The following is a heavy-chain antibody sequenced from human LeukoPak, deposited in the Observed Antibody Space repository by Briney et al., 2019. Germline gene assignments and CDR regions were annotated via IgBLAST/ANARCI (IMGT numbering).Heavy chain of an antibody. CDR2: ITPYNGNT. D-gene: IGHD2-2*01. CDR1: GYTFTTYG. V-gene: IGHV1-18*01. CDR3: VSEYHNGDY. Sequence: ASVKVSCKASGYTFTTYGINWVRQAPGQGLEWMGRITPYNGNTSYVQKLQGRVTMTTDTSTSTAYMELRSLRSDDTAVYYCVSEYHNGDYWGQGTLVTVSS. J-gene: IGHJ4*02.